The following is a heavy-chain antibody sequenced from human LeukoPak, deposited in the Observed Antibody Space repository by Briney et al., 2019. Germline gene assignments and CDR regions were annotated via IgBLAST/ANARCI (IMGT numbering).Heavy chain of an antibody. Sequence: SETPSLTCTVSGGSISGYYWSWIRQSPGKGLEWIGYIYYSGTINYNPSLKSRVTISVDTSKDQFSLRLSSVTAADTAVYYCARDRMMDNDGFDIWGQGTMVTVSS. CDR3: ARDRMMDNDGFDI. CDR1: GGSISGYY. V-gene: IGHV4-59*13. D-gene: IGHD3-16*01. CDR2: IYYSGTI. J-gene: IGHJ3*02.